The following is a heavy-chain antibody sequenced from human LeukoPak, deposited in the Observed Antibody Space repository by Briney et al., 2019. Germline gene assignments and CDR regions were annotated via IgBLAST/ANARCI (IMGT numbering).Heavy chain of an antibody. CDR2: ISGSGGNT. V-gene: IGHV3-23*01. CDR3: AKEAVDYDILTGYYTTGYFDY. Sequence: GGSLRLPCAASGFTFSSYAMSWVRQTPGKGLEWVSGISGSGGNTYYADSVKGRFTISRDNSKNTLYLQMSSLRAEDTAVHYCAKEAVDYDILTGYYTTGYFDYWGQGTLVTVSS. CDR1: GFTFSSYA. D-gene: IGHD3-9*01. J-gene: IGHJ4*02.